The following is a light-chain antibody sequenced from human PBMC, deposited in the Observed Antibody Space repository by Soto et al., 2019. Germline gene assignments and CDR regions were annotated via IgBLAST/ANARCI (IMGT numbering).Light chain of an antibody. CDR3: QQYDNSAPLS. CDR2: DGS. J-gene: IGKJ4*01. CDR1: QSVRSSY. V-gene: IGKV3D-20*01. Sequence: EIVLTQSPATLSLSPGDRATLSCGASQSVRSSYVAWYQQKAGLAPRLLIYDGSSRASGIPDRFSGSGPGTDFTLTSGGLEPEDLAIYYGQQYDNSAPLSFGGGTKVEMK.